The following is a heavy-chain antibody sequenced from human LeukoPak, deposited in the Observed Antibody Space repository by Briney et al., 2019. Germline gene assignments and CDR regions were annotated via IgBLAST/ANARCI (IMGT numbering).Heavy chain of an antibody. D-gene: IGHD6-13*01. J-gene: IGHJ5*02. Sequence: SETLSLTCTVSGGSISSYYWSWIRQPAGKGLEWIGRIYTTGSTNYNPSLTSRVTMSVDTSKNQFSLTLSSVTAADTAVYYCARTHSSRYNWFDPWGQGTLVTVSS. CDR1: GGSISSYY. CDR3: ARTHSSRYNWFDP. CDR2: IYTTGST. V-gene: IGHV4-4*07.